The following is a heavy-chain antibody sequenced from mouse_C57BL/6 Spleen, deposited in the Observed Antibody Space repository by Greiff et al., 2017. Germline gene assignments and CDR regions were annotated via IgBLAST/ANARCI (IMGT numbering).Heavy chain of an antibody. V-gene: IGHV1-54*01. D-gene: IGHD1-1*01. Sequence: QVQLQQSGAELVRPGTSVKVSCKASGYAFTNYLIEWVKQRPGQGLECIGVINPGSGGTNYNEKFKGKATLTADKSSSTAYMQLSSLTSEDSAVYFCASGGYYYGSSYEGFAYWGQGTLVTVSA. CDR3: ASGGYYYGSSYEGFAY. CDR2: INPGSGGT. CDR1: GYAFTNYL. J-gene: IGHJ3*01.